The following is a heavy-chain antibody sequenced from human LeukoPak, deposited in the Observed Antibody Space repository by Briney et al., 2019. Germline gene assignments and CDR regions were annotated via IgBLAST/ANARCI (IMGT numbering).Heavy chain of an antibody. Sequence: PSETLSLTCTVSGGSVSNSYYWSWIRQPPGKGLEWIGYVSNSGTKYNPSLKSRVTISLDTSKNQFSLKLSSVNAADTAVYYCARARGYYYDFDYWGQGTLVTVSS. CDR2: VSNSGT. D-gene: IGHD3-22*01. J-gene: IGHJ4*02. CDR1: GGSVSNSYY. CDR3: ARARGYYYDFDY. V-gene: IGHV4-59*02.